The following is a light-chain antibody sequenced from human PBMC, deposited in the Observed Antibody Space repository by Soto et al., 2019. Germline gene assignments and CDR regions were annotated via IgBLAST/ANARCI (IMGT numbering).Light chain of an antibody. Sequence: QSVLTQPASVSGSPGQSITISCTGTSSDVGGYNYVSWYQQHPGKAPKLMIYEVSNRPSGVSNRFSGSKSGNTASLTISGLQAEDEAHYHCCSYAWGDSLVFGGGTKLTVL. V-gene: IGLV2-14*01. CDR1: SSDVGGYNY. J-gene: IGLJ2*01. CDR3: CSYAWGDSLV. CDR2: EVS.